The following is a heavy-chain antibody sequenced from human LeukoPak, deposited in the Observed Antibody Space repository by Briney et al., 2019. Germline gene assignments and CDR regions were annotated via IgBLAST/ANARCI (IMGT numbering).Heavy chain of an antibody. J-gene: IGHJ3*02. D-gene: IGHD1-26*01. CDR1: GYSFTSYW. Sequence: GESLKISCKGSGYSFTSYWIGWVRQMPGKGLEWMGIIYPGDSDTRYSPPFQGQVTISADKSISTAYLQWSSLKASDTAMYYCARRLNRGPSIVGAIGDAFDIWGQGTMVTVSS. V-gene: IGHV5-51*01. CDR2: IYPGDSDT. CDR3: ARRLNRGPSIVGAIGDAFDI.